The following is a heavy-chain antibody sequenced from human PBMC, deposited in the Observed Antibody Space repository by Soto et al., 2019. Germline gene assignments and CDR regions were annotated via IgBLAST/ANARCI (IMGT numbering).Heavy chain of an antibody. Sequence: VQLVESGGGLVKPGGSLRLSCAASGFSFSDYYMSWVRQAPGKGLEWVSSISGKSTSIYYAASVKGRFTISRENARNSVYLQMHSLRAEDTAVYYCARDKGYGDDLDSWGQGTLVTVSS. V-gene: IGHV3-21*01. J-gene: IGHJ4*02. CDR1: GFSFSDYY. CDR3: ARDKGYGDDLDS. D-gene: IGHD4-17*01. CDR2: ISGKSTSI.